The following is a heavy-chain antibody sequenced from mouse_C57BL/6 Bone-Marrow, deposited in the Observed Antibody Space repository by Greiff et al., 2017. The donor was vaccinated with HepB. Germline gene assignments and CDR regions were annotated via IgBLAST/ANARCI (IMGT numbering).Heavy chain of an antibody. CDR1: GFTFSSYG. J-gene: IGHJ4*01. D-gene: IGHD1-1*01. V-gene: IGHV5-6*01. CDR2: ISSGGSYT. CDR3: AIWHYGSSYHYAMDY. Sequence: EVHLVESGGDLVKPGGSLKLSCAASGFTFSSYGMSWVRQTPDKRLEWVATISSGGSYTYYPDSVKGRFTISRDNAKNTLYLQMSSLKSEDTAMYYCAIWHYGSSYHYAMDYWGQGTSVTVSS.